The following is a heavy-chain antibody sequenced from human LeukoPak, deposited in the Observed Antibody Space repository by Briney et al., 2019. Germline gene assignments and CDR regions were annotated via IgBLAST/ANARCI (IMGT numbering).Heavy chain of an antibody. V-gene: IGHV4-59*01. CDR3: ARLYCTRPSCYLADP. D-gene: IGHD2-2*01. Sequence: SETLSLTCTVSGGSISSYYWSWIRQPPGKGLEWIGYISYRGSTNYNPSLKSRVTISVDTSKNQFSLKVTSVSAADTALYYCARLYCTRPSCYLADPWGQGTLVTVSS. J-gene: IGHJ5*02. CDR2: ISYRGST. CDR1: GGSISSYY.